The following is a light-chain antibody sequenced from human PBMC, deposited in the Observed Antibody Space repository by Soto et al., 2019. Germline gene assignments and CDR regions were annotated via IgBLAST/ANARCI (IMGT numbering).Light chain of an antibody. CDR3: CSFAGSYTFGV. CDR2: EVN. CDR1: SSNIGAYDY. V-gene: IGLV2-14*01. J-gene: IGLJ2*01. Sequence: QSALTQPASLSGSPGQSITISCTGTSSNIGAYDYVSWFQQHPGKAPKLMISEVNNRPSGVSNRFSGSKSGNTAYLTISGLQVEDEADYYCCSFAGSYTFGVFGGGTKLTVL.